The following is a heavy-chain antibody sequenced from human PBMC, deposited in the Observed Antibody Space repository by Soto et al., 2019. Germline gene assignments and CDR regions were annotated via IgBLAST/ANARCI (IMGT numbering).Heavy chain of an antibody. Sequence: GGSLRLSCAASGFTFSSYALSWVRQGPGKGLEWVSGISGSGDSKHYSDSLKGRFTISRDNSKNTLFLQMNSLRAEDTAVYYCAKDRKLGYCSSTSCPAPNWFDPWGQGTLVTVSS. CDR1: GFTFSSYA. D-gene: IGHD2-2*01. J-gene: IGHJ5*02. CDR3: AKDRKLGYCSSTSCPAPNWFDP. V-gene: IGHV3-23*01. CDR2: ISGSGDSK.